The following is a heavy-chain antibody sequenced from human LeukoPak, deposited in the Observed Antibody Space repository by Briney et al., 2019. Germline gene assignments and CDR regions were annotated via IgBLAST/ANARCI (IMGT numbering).Heavy chain of an antibody. CDR3: ARGEWLFDY. Sequence: ASVKVSCKASGYTFTSYAMNWVRQAPGQGLEWMGWINTDAGDPTYAQGFTGRFVFSLDTSVSTAYLQINSLKAEDTAVYYCARGEWLFDYWGQGTLVTVSS. CDR2: INTDAGDP. J-gene: IGHJ4*02. CDR1: GYTFTSYA. V-gene: IGHV7-4-1*02. D-gene: IGHD6-19*01.